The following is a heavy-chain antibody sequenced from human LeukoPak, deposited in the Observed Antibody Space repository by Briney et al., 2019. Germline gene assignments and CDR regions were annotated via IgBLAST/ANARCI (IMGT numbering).Heavy chain of an antibody. CDR2: IYPGDSDT. CDR1: GNSFTSYW. J-gene: IGHJ6*02. CDR3: ASRLSYCSSTSCHYYGMDV. Sequence: LGESLKISCKGSGNSFTSYWIGWVRQMPGKGLEWMGIIYPGDSDTRYSPSFQGQVTISADKSISTAYLQWSSLKASDTAMYYCASRLSYCSSTSCHYYGMDVWGQGTTVTVSS. V-gene: IGHV5-51*01. D-gene: IGHD2-2*01.